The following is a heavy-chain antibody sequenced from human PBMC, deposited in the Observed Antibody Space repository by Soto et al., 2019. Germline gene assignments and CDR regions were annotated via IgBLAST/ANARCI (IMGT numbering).Heavy chain of an antibody. Sequence: ASVKVSCKVSGYTLTELSMHWVRQAPGKGLEWMGGFDPEDGETIYAQKFQGRVTMTKDTSTGTAYMELSSLRSEDTAVYYCATTNYYYYYMDVWGKGTTVTVSS. CDR3: ATTNYYYYYMDV. J-gene: IGHJ6*03. CDR1: GYTLTELS. CDR2: FDPEDGET. V-gene: IGHV1-24*01.